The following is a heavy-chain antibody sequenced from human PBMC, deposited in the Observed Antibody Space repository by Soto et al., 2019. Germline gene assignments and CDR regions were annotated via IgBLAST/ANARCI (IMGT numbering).Heavy chain of an antibody. D-gene: IGHD3-10*01. V-gene: IGHV2-26*01. J-gene: IGHJ4*02. CDR1: GFSLSNARMG. CDR3: ARLWFGELNFDY. CDR2: IFSNDEK. Sequence: QVTLKESGPVLVKPTETLTLTCTVSGFSLSNARMGVSWIRQHPGKALEWLAHIFSNDEKSYSTSLKSRLTISKDTSKSQVVLTMTNMDPVDTATYYCARLWFGELNFDYWGQGTLVTVSS.